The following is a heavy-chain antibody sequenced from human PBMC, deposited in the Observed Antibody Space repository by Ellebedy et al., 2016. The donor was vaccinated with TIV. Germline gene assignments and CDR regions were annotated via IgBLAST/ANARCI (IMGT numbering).Heavy chain of an antibody. V-gene: IGHV6-1*01. CDR3: ARGWFGSGMGV. CDR2: TYYRSKWNN. CDR1: GDSVSTDIG. D-gene: IGHD3-10*01. J-gene: IGHJ6*02. Sequence: TLSLTCVISGDSVSTDIGWNWIRQSPSRGLEWLGRTYYRSKWNNDYAVSLKSRITINPDTSKNLFSLQLNSVTPEDTAVYYCARGWFGSGMGVWGQGTTVTVSS.